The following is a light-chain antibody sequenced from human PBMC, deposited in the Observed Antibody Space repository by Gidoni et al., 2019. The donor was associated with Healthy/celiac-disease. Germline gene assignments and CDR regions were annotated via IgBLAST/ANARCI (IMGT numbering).Light chain of an antibody. CDR3: QQYNSYWT. V-gene: IGKV1-5*03. J-gene: IGKJ1*01. CDR1: QSISSW. Sequence: DIQMTQSPSTLSASVGDRVTITCRASQSISSWLAWYQQKPGKAPKLLLYKASSLESGVPPRFSGSGSGAEFTLTISGLQPDDFATYYCQQYNSYWTFGQGTKVEIK. CDR2: KAS.